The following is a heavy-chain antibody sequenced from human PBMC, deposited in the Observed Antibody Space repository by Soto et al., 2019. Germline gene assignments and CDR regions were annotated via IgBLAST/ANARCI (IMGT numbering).Heavy chain of an antibody. CDR3: ARDHYYGSGSYPPRSQNFDP. Sequence: ASVKVCCKASGYTFTSYGISWVRQAPGQGLEWMGWISAYNGNTNYAQKLQGRVTMTTDTSTSTAYMELRSLRSDDTAVYYCARDHYYGSGSYPPRSQNFDPWGQGTLVTVSS. J-gene: IGHJ5*02. CDR2: ISAYNGNT. V-gene: IGHV1-18*01. CDR1: GYTFTSYG. D-gene: IGHD3-10*01.